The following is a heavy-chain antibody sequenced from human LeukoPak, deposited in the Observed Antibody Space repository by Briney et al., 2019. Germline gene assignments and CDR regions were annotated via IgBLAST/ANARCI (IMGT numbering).Heavy chain of an antibody. CDR2: ISSNGRNQ. Sequence: GRSLRLSCAASGFPSSSYAMHWVRQAPGKGLEWVAVISSNGRNQYYADSVKGRFTISRDNSKNTLYLQMNSLRAEDTAVYYCARVPRAIPFYYGMDVWGQGTTVTVSS. V-gene: IGHV3-30*07. J-gene: IGHJ6*02. D-gene: IGHD2-2*02. CDR3: ARVPRAIPFYYGMDV. CDR1: GFPSSSYA.